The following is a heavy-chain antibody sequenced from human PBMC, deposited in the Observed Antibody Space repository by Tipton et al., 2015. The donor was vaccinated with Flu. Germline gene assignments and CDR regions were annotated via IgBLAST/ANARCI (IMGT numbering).Heavy chain of an antibody. CDR3: AREVYGDYGGNNWFDP. CDR1: GDSISSYF. J-gene: IGHJ5*02. D-gene: IGHD4-17*01. Sequence: TLSLTCTVSGDSISSYFWSWIRQPPGKGLEWIGYMYYSGSTKYNPSLKSRVTISIDTSKNQFSLKLASVTAADTAVYYCAREVYGDYGGNNWFDPWGQGTLVTVSS. V-gene: IGHV4-59*01. CDR2: MYYSGST.